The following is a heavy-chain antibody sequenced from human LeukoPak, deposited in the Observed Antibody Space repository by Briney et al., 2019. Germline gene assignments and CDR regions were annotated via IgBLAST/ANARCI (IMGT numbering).Heavy chain of an antibody. Sequence: ASVKVSCKASGYTFTSYGISWVRQAPGQGLEWMGWISAYNGNTNYAQKLQGRVTMTTDTSTSTAYMELRSLRSDDTAVYYCARKVSVIAAAGTWYYYGMDVWGQGTTVTVSS. CDR3: ARKVSVIAAAGTWYYYGMDV. CDR2: ISAYNGNT. D-gene: IGHD6-13*01. V-gene: IGHV1-18*01. J-gene: IGHJ6*02. CDR1: GYTFTSYG.